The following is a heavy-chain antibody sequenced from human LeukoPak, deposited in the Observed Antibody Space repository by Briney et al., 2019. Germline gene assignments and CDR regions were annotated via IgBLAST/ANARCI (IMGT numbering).Heavy chain of an antibody. J-gene: IGHJ6*02. CDR1: GYTFTNYG. Sequence: GASVKVSCKASGYTFTNYGISGVRQAPGQGVEWVGYIIAYNGNTNYAQNFQGRVTMTTDTSTSTAYMELRSLRSDDTAVYYCARDLVRGRRKWENNGMDVWGQGTTVTVSS. D-gene: IGHD1-26*01. CDR3: ARDLVRGRRKWENNGMDV. CDR2: IIAYNGNT. V-gene: IGHV1-18*01.